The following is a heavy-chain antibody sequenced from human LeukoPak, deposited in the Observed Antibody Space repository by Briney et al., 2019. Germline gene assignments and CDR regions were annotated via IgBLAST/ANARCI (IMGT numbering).Heavy chain of an antibody. CDR3: ARHSARDGYNYLTYFDY. Sequence: PGGSLRLSCAASGFNFSNAWMSWVRQPPGKGLEWIGYIYYSGSTNYNPSLKSRVTISVDTSKNQFSLKLTSVTAADTAVYYCARHSARDGYNYLTYFDYWGQGTLVTVSS. CDR1: GFNFSNAW. D-gene: IGHD5-24*01. V-gene: IGHV4-59*08. J-gene: IGHJ4*02. CDR2: IYYSGST.